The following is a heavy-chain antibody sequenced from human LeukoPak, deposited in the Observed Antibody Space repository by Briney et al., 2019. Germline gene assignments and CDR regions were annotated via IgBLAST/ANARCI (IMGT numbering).Heavy chain of an antibody. CDR1: GFTFSSYA. CDR2: ISYDGSNK. CDR3: ARDPDGY. Sequence: GGSLRLSCAASGFTFSSYAMHWVRQAPGKRLEWVAVISYDGSNKYYADSVKGRFTISRDNSKNTLYLQMNSLRAEDTAVYYCARDPDGYWGQGTLVTVSS. J-gene: IGHJ4*02. V-gene: IGHV3-30*04.